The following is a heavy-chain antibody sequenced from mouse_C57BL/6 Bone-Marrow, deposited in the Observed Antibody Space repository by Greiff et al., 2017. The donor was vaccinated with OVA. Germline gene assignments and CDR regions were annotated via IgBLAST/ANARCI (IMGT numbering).Heavy chain of an antibody. D-gene: IGHD1-1*01. CDR3: ARVVEGGNAMDY. Sequence: QVHVKQPGAELVRPGSSVKLSCKASGYTFTSYWMHWVKQRPIQGLEWIGNIDPSDSETHYNQKFKDKATLTVDKSSSTAYMQLSSLTSEDSAVYYCARVVEGGNAMDYWGQGTSVTVSS. CDR1: GYTFTSYW. V-gene: IGHV1-52*01. J-gene: IGHJ4*01. CDR2: IDPSDSET.